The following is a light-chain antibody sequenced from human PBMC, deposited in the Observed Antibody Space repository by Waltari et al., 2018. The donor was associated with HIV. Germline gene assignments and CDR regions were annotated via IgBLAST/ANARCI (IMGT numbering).Light chain of an antibody. CDR1: SSDVSFYKY. V-gene: IGLV2-14*01. Sequence: QSALTQAASVSGSPGQSITIACTGTSSDVSFYKYVSWYQLHPGKAPKLIIYEVNNRPSVVSSRFSGSKSGNTASLTISGLQTEDEADYYCSSYITSSTPVVFGGGTKLIVL. J-gene: IGLJ2*01. CDR3: SSYITSSTPVV. CDR2: EVN.